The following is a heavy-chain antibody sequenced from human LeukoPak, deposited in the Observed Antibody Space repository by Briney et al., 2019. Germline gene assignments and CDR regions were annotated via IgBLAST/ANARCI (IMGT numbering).Heavy chain of an antibody. J-gene: IGHJ4*02. Sequence: RGSLRLSCAASGFIFNSFAMSWVRQAPGKGLEWVSVISGSGGSTNYADSVKGRFTISRDNSKNTLYLQVNSLRAEDTAVYYCAKGVKWLRSDYFDYWGQGTLVTVSA. CDR3: AKGVKWLRSDYFDY. D-gene: IGHD5-12*01. V-gene: IGHV3-23*01. CDR1: GFIFNSFA. CDR2: ISGSGGST.